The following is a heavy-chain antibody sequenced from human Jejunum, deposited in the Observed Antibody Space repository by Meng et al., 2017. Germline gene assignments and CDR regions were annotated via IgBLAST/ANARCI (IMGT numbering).Heavy chain of an antibody. CDR1: GDSVSSDNYY. CDR3: ARVILYSGSYYFDS. V-gene: IGHV4-61*01. J-gene: IGHJ4*02. D-gene: IGHD1-26*01. Sequence: QVRLKESGPGLWRPSETLSLTCTVSGDSVSSDNYYWSWIRQPPGKGLEWIGYIYYSGSTDHNPSLKSRVTMSVDTSRNQFSLNLSSVTAADTAVYYCARVILYSGSYYFDSWGQGTLVTVSS. CDR2: IYYSGST.